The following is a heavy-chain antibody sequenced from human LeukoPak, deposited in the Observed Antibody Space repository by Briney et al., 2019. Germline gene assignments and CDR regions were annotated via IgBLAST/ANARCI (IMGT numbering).Heavy chain of an antibody. V-gene: IGHV4-4*09. CDR2: IYTSGTT. J-gene: IGHJ6*02. D-gene: IGHD5-24*01. Sequence: SSETLSLTCTVSGDSISSSYWSWIRQPPGKGLEWIGYIYTSGTTKYNPSLKSRVTISKDTSKNQFSLKLRSVTAADTAVYYCARLTVEMAIIGYYYYGMDVWGQGTTVTVSS. CDR3: ARLTVEMAIIGYYYYGMDV. CDR1: GDSISSSY.